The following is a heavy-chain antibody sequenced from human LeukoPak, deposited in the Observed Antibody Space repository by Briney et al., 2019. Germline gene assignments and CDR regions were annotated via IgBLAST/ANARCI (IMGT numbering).Heavy chain of an antibody. CDR3: ARGNTMSFDY. V-gene: IGHV3-21*01. CDR2: ISSSSSYI. Sequence: PGGSLRLSCAASGFTFSSYSMNWVRQAPGKGLEWVSSISSSSSYIYCADSVKGRFTISRDNAKNSLYLQMNSQRAEDTAVYYCARGNTMSFDYWGQGTLVTVSS. CDR1: GFTFSSYS. J-gene: IGHJ4*02. D-gene: IGHD3-10*02.